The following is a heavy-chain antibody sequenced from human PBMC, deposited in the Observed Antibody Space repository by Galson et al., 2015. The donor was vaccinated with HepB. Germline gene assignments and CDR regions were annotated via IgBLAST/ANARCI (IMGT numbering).Heavy chain of an antibody. V-gene: IGHV3-73*01. J-gene: IGHJ4*02. CDR3: TRQLSIAAAGDFDY. D-gene: IGHD6-13*01. Sequence: SLRLSCAASGFTFSGSAMHWVRQASGKGLEWVGGIRSKANSYATAYAASVKGRFTISRDDSTNTAYRQMNSLKTEDTAVYYCTRQLSIAAAGDFDYWGQGTLVTVSS. CDR1: GFTFSGSA. CDR2: IRSKANSYAT.